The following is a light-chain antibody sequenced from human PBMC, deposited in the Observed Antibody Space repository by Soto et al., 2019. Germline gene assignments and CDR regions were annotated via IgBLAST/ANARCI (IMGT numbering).Light chain of an antibody. CDR3: QQLRSYPST. J-gene: IGKJ4*01. Sequence: DIQLTQSPSALSASVGDRVTITCQASQDISSYLAWYQQKPGKAPTLLIYAASTLQSGVPSRFRGSGFGTDFTLTISRLQAEDFESYYCQQLRSYPSTFGGGTKV. CDR2: AAS. V-gene: IGKV1-9*01. CDR1: QDISSY.